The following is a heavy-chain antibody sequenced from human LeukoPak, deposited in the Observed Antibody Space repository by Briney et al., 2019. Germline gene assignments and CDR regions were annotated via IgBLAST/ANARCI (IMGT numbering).Heavy chain of an antibody. CDR1: GFTFSSYG. J-gene: IGHJ3*02. D-gene: IGHD2-21*01. CDR2: ISYDGSNK. V-gene: IGHV3-30*18. Sequence: GGSLRLSCAASGFTFSSYGMHWVRQAPGKGLEWVAVISYDGSNKYYADSVKGRFTTSRDNSKNTLYLQMNSLRAEDTAVYYCAKNSPGIRAFDIWGQGTMVTVSS. CDR3: AKNSPGIRAFDI.